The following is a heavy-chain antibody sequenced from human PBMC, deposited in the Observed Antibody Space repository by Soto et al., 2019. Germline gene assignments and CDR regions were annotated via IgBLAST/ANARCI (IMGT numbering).Heavy chain of an antibody. V-gene: IGHV3-74*01. CDR2: IDNAGSSA. CDR3: TTPGRSVSGLDV. D-gene: IGHD2-2*01. Sequence: EVQLVGSGGGLVQPGGSLRLSCAASGLTFSIYWMHWVRQAPGKGPVWVSRIDNAGSSARYADSVKGRFTISRDNAKNTVYLQMNRLRAEDTAVYSCTTPGRSVSGLDVWGQGTTVTVSS. J-gene: IGHJ6*02. CDR1: GLTFSIYW.